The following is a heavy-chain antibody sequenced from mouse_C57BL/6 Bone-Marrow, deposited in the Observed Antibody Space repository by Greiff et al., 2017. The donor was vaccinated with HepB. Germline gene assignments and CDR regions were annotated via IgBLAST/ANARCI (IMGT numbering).Heavy chain of an antibody. D-gene: IGHD1-1*01. Sequence: EVHLVESGGGLVKPGGSLKLSCAASGFTFSSYAMSWVRQTPEKRLEWVATISDGGSYTYYPDNVKGRFTISRDNAKNNLYLQMSHLKSEDTALYYCAITSPYYYGSSYFDYWGQGTTLTVSS. CDR1: GFTFSSYA. CDR2: ISDGGSYT. CDR3: AITSPYYYGSSYFDY. J-gene: IGHJ2*01. V-gene: IGHV5-4*01.